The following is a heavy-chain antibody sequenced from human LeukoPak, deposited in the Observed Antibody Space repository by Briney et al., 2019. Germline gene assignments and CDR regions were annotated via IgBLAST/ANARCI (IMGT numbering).Heavy chain of an antibody. V-gene: IGHV4-34*12. CDR3: ARGIAAAGYYYYYGMDV. J-gene: IGHJ6*02. D-gene: IGHD6-13*01. CDR2: IIHSGST. CDR1: GGSFSAYY. Sequence: PSETLSLTCAVYGGSFSAYYWSWIRQPPGKGLEWIGEIIHSGSTNYNPSLKSRVTISVDTSKNQFSLKLSSVTAADTAVYYCARGIAAAGYYYYYGMDVWGQGTTVTVSS.